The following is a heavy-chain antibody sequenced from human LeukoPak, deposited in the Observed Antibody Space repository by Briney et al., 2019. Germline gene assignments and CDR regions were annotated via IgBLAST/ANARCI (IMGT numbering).Heavy chain of an antibody. J-gene: IGHJ5*02. Sequence: SETLSLTCTVPGGSISSDNYQWSWIRQPPGKGLEWIGYINYSGSTYYNPSLKSRVTISVDTSKNQFSLKLTSVTAADTAVYYCARYGSGSTWFDPWGQGTLVTVSS. CDR1: GGSISSDNYQ. CDR3: ARYGSGSTWFDP. V-gene: IGHV4-30-4*01. CDR2: INYSGST. D-gene: IGHD3-10*01.